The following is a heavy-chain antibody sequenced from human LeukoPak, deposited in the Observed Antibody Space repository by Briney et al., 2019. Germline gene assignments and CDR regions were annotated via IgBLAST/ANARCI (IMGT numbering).Heavy chain of an antibody. V-gene: IGHV1-2*02. CDR2: INPNSGGT. CDR3: ARDSSYKHWFDP. Sequence: ASVKVSCKASGFTFTPYHMHWVRQAPGQGLEWMGWINPNSGGTNYAQKFQGRVTMTRDTSISTAYMELSRLRSDDTAVYYCARDSSYKHWFDPWGQGTLVTVSS. D-gene: IGHD1-14*01. J-gene: IGHJ5*02. CDR1: GFTFTPYH.